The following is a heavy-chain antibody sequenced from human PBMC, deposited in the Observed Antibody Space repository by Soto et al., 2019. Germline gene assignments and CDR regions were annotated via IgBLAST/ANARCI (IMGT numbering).Heavy chain of an antibody. CDR3: AKDRVIQLLPIWPDP. CDR2: VSSDGNNK. V-gene: IGHV3-30*18. D-gene: IGHD2-2*01. CDR1: GFSFSNYG. Sequence: GGSLRLSCVASGFSFSNYGMHWVRQAPGKGLEWVAFVSSDGNNKYYAESVKGRFTISRDNAKNTLYLQVDRLTVDDTAVYYCAKDRVIQLLPIWPDPWGQGTLVIVSS. J-gene: IGHJ5*02.